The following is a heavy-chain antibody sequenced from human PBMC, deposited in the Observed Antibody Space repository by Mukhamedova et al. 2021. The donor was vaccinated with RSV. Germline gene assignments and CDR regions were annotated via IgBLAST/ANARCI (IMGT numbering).Heavy chain of an antibody. D-gene: IGHD4-17*01. V-gene: IGHV3-53*01. Sequence: VIYSDGSTYYADSVKGRFTISRDNSKNTLYLQMNSLRGEDMAVYYCARARDYGDYFWFDPWGQGTLVTVSS. J-gene: IGHJ5*02. CDR2: IYSDGST. CDR3: ARARDYGDYFWFDP.